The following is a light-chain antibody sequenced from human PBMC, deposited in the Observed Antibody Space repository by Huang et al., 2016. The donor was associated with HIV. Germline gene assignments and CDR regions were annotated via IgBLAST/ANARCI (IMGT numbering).Light chain of an antibody. V-gene: IGKV1-39*01. CDR1: QNINTY. J-gene: IGKJ5*01. CDR3: QQGYSALIT. CDR2: SAS. Sequence: DILLTQSPSSLSASVGDRVTITCRASQNINTYLNLYQQKPGKAPNLLIHSASTLQTGGPARVRGSGSGTDFTLTVNSLQPEDSATYYCQQGYSALITFGQGTRL.